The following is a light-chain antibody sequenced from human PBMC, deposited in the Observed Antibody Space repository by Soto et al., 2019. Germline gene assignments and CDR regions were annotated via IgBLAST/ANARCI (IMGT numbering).Light chain of an antibody. V-gene: IGKV3-20*01. CDR3: QQYGSFSIT. CDR2: GAS. CDR1: QSVSSTY. Sequence: ENVLTQSPGTLSFSPGERATLSCRASQSVSSTYLAWYQQKPGQAPRLLIYGASSRATGIPDRFSGSGSGTDFTLTISRLEPEDFAVYYCQQYGSFSITFGQGTRLEIK. J-gene: IGKJ5*01.